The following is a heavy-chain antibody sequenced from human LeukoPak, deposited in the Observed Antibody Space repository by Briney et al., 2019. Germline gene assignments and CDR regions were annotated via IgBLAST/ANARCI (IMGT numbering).Heavy chain of an antibody. J-gene: IGHJ4*02. CDR3: ARPGVGFDY. Sequence: GGSLRLSCAASGFTFTSYWMHWVRQAPEKGLVWLSRINTDGTITSYADSLEGRFTISRDNAKNTVYLQMNSLRTEDTAVYYCARPGVGFDYWGQGALVTVSS. CDR1: GFTFTSYW. CDR2: INTDGTIT. V-gene: IGHV3-74*01.